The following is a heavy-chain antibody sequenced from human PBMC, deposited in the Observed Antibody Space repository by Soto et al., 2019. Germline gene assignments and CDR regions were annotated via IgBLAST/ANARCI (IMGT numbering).Heavy chain of an antibody. Sequence: QVQLVQSGAEVKKPGASVKVSCKASGYTFTSYDINWVRQATGQGLEWMGWMNPNSGNTGYAQKYQGRVTMTRNTSISTAHMGLSSLRSEDTAVYYSARVSGLLAVCEEGGYYCFAMHIWGQGSTVTVSS. CDR1: GYTFTSYD. J-gene: IGHJ6*02. CDR3: ARVSGLLAVCEEGGYYCFAMHI. V-gene: IGHV1-8*01. CDR2: MNPNSGNT. D-gene: IGHD2-15*01.